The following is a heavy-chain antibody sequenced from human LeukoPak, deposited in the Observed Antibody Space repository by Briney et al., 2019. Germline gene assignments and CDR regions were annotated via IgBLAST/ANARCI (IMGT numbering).Heavy chain of an antibody. D-gene: IGHD6-6*01. J-gene: IGHJ4*02. CDR3: AKDITRIAAPFDY. CDR2: IRYDGSNK. Sequence: PGGSLRLSCAASGFTFSSYGMHWVRQAPGKGLEGVAFIRYDGSNKYYADSVKGRFTISRDNSKNTLYLQMNSLRAEDTAVYYCAKDITRIAAPFDYWGQGTLVTVSS. V-gene: IGHV3-30*02. CDR1: GFTFSSYG.